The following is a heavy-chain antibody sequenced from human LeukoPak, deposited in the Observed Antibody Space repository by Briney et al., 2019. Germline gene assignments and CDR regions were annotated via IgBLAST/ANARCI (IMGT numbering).Heavy chain of an antibody. V-gene: IGHV3-11*01. CDR3: ARDCTVRGVIITWGFDY. CDR2: ISSSGSTI. Sequence: GGSLRLSCAASGFTFSDYYMSWIRQAPGKGLEWVSYISSSGSTIYYADSVKGRFTVSRDNAKNSLYLQMNSLRAEDTAVYYCARDCTVRGVIITWGFDYWGQGTLVTVSS. CDR1: GFTFSDYY. D-gene: IGHD3-10*01. J-gene: IGHJ4*02.